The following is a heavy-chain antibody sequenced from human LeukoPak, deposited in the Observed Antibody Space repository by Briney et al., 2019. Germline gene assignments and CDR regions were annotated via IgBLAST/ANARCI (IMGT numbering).Heavy chain of an antibody. CDR3: AKAYFEQLVPFDY. D-gene: IGHD6-13*01. CDR2: ISGSGGST. V-gene: IGHV3-23*01. Sequence: GGSLRLSCAASGFTFSSYAMSWVRQAPGKGLEWVSAISGSGGSTYYADSVKGRFTISRDNSKNTLCLQMNSLRAEDTAVYYCAKAYFEQLVPFDYWGQGTLVTVSS. CDR1: GFTFSSYA. J-gene: IGHJ4*02.